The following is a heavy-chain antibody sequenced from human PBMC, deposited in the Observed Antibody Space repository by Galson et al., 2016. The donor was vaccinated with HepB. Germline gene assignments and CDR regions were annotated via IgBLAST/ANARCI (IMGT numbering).Heavy chain of an antibody. V-gene: IGHV1-18*01. CDR2: ISGYNGNT. J-gene: IGHJ4*02. Sequence: SVKVSCKASGYTFNTHGISWVRQAPGQGLESMGWISGYNGNTNYAQKFQGRVTMTTDISTSTAYMELRSLRSDDTAVYYCARSRWPFLPDYWGQGTLVAVSS. CDR1: GYTFNTHG. D-gene: IGHD4-23*01. CDR3: ARSRWPFLPDY.